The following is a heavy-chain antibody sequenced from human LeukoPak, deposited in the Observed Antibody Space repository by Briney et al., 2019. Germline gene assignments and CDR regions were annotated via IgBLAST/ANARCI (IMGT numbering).Heavy chain of an antibody. Sequence: SETLSLTCTVSGGSISSYYWSWIRQPPGKGLEWIGYIYYSGSTNYNPSLKSRVTISVDTSKNQFSLKLSSATAADTAVYYCASAKRGTEYNYWGQGTLVTVSS. CDR2: IYYSGST. J-gene: IGHJ4*02. CDR1: GGSISSYY. D-gene: IGHD1-1*01. CDR3: ASAKRGTEYNY. V-gene: IGHV4-59*01.